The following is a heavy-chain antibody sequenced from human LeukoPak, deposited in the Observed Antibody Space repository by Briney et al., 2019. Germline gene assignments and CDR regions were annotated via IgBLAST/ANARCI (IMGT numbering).Heavy chain of an antibody. V-gene: IGHV4-34*01. Sequence: PSETLSLTCAVYGGSFSGYYWSWIRQPPGKGLEWIGEINHSGSTNYNPSLKSRVTISVDTSKNQFSLKLSSVAAADTAVYYCARGRLYCGGDCYYRYYYYYGMDVWGQGTTVTVSS. D-gene: IGHD2-21*02. CDR1: GGSFSGYY. J-gene: IGHJ6*02. CDR2: INHSGST. CDR3: ARGRLYCGGDCYYRYYYYYGMDV.